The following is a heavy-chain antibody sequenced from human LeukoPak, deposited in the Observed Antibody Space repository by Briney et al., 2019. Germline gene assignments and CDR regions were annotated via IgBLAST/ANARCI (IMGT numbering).Heavy chain of an antibody. V-gene: IGHV3-21*01. J-gene: IGHJ4*02. CDR1: GFTFSSYE. D-gene: IGHD5-12*01. CDR2: STSSSYI. CDR3: ARVTRGGYDGYFDY. Sequence: GGSLRLSCAASGFTFSSYEMNWVRQAPGKGLEWVSFSTSSSYIYYADSLKGRFTISRDNAKKSLYLQINSLRAEDTAVYYCARVTRGGYDGYFDYWGQGTLVTVSS.